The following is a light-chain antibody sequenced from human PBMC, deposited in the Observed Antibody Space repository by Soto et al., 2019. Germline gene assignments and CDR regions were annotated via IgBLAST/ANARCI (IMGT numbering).Light chain of an antibody. CDR2: SNT. CDR1: SSNIGSHT. CDR3: AAWDDSLNGVV. J-gene: IGLJ2*01. V-gene: IGLV1-44*01. Sequence: QSALTQPPSASGTPGQTIALSCSGGSSNIGSHTVNWYQQLPGTAPRLLIYSNTQRPSGVPDRFSGSKSGTSASLAISGLQSEYEGDYYCAAWDDSLNGVVFGGGTKVTVL.